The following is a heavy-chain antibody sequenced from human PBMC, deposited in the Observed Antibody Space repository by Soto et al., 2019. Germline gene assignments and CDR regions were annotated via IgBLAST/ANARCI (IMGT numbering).Heavy chain of an antibody. J-gene: IGHJ4*02. V-gene: IGHV4-39*01. D-gene: IGHD6-13*01. CDR3: ARLAAAVGFPIDY. CDR2: IYYSGST. CDR1: GGSISSSSYY. Sequence: SETLSLTCTVSGGSISSSSYYWGWIRQPPGKGLEWIGSIYYSGSTYYNPSLKSRVTISVDTSKNQFSLKLSSVTAADTAVYYCARLAAAVGFPIDYWGQGTLVTVSS.